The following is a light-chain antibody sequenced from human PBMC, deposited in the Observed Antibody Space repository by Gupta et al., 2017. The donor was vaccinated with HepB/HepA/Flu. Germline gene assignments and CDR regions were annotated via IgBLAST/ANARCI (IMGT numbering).Light chain of an antibody. CDR1: SSDVGNYNL. CDR3: CSYASSSFFWV. J-gene: IGLJ3*02. CDR2: EVN. V-gene: IGLV2-23*02. Sequence: QAALTQPAFVSGSPGQSIPISCNGTSSDVGNYNLVSWYQQEPGKAPKGMIYEVNKRPSGVSNRFSGSKFVNAASLTISGLRAEDEADYYSCSYASSSFFWVFGGGTKLTVV.